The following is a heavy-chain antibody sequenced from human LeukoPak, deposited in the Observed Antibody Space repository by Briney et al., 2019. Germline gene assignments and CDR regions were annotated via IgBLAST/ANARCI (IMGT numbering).Heavy chain of an antibody. CDR2: IIPIFGTA. Sequence: SVKVSCKASGGTFSSYAISWVRQAPGQGLEWMGGIIPIFGTANYAQKFQGRVTITTDESTSTAYMELSSLRSEDTAVYYCARGGAAMVDYYYYYYMDVWGKGTTVTVSS. D-gene: IGHD5-18*01. CDR3: ARGGAAMVDYYYYYYMDV. CDR1: GGTFSSYA. J-gene: IGHJ6*03. V-gene: IGHV1-69*05.